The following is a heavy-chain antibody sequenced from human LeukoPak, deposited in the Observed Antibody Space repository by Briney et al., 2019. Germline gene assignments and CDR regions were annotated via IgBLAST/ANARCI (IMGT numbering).Heavy chain of an antibody. CDR3: ARDGLVGYYYYYMDV. V-gene: IGHV3-7*01. CDR1: GFTFSSYW. Sequence: QPGGSLRLSCAASGFTFSSYWMSWVRQAPGKGLEWVANIKQDGSEKYYVDSVKGRFTISRDNAKNSLYLQMNSLRAEDTAGYYCARDGLVGYYYYYMDVWGKGTTVTVSS. D-gene: IGHD3/OR15-3a*01. CDR2: IKQDGSEK. J-gene: IGHJ6*03.